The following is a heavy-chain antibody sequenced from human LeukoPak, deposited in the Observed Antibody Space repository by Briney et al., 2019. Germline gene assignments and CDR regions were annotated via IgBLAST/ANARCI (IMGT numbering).Heavy chain of an antibody. J-gene: IGHJ6*03. CDR2: IYGNGST. Sequence: SETLSLTCTVSGDPISDYCWTWIRQPAGKGLEWIGRIYGNGSTNYNPSLKSRVAMSIDTSKMQFSLKLRSVTAADTAVYYCARVGEWLFDIDVWGKGATVIVSS. V-gene: IGHV4-4*07. CDR3: ARVGEWLFDIDV. CDR1: GDPISDYC. D-gene: IGHD3-16*01.